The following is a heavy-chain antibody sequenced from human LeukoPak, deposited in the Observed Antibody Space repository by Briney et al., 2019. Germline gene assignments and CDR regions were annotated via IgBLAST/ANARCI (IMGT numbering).Heavy chain of an antibody. CDR3: ARDRYNWNDPSGFDY. J-gene: IGHJ4*02. CDR2: IYTSGST. CDR1: GGSISGYF. Sequence: SETLSLTCTVSGGSISGYFWSWIRQPAGKGLEWIGRIYTSGSTNYNPSLKSRVTISVDTSKNQFSLKLSSVTAADTAVYYCARDRYNWNDPSGFDYWGQGTLVTVSS. D-gene: IGHD1-20*01. V-gene: IGHV4-4*07.